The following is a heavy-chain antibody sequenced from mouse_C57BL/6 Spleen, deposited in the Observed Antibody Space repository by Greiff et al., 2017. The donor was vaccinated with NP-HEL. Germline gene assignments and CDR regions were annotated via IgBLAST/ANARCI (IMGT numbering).Heavy chain of an antibody. V-gene: IGHV1-81*01. D-gene: IGHD2-4*01. CDR3: AREDYDGVFAY. J-gene: IGHJ3*01. CDR1: GYTFTSYG. Sequence: QVQLQQSGAELARPGASVKLSCKASGYTFTSYGISWVKQRTGQGLEWIGEIYPRSGNTYYNEKFKGKATLTADKSSSTAYMELRRLTSEDSAVSFCAREDYDGVFAYWGQGTLVTVSA. CDR2: IYPRSGNT.